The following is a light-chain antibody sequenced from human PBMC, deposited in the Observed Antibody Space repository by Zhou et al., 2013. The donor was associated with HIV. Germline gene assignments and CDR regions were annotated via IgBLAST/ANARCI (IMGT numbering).Light chain of an antibody. CDR1: QSLLHSNGYNY. CDR2: LGS. V-gene: IGKV2-28*01. J-gene: IGKJ2*01. Sequence: DIVMTQSPLSLPVTPGEPASISCRSSQSLLHSNGYNYLDWYLQKPGQSPQLLIYLGSNRASGVPDRFSGSGSGTDFTLKISRVEAEDGWGYYCMQALQTPPYTFGQGTKLEIK. CDR3: MQALQTPPYT.